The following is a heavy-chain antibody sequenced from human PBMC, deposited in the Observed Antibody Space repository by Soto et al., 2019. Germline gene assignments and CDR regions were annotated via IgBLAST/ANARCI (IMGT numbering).Heavy chain of an antibody. CDR3: AXXXXXXSGSEDDT. D-gene: IGHD1-26*01. V-gene: IGHV3-30*18. CDR1: GFSFSGYG. Sequence: QVQLVESGGGVVQPGRSLRLSCAASGFSFSGYGMHWVRQAPDKGLEWVAIISYDGGNKYYAESVKGRFTICRDNSKNTVYLQXXXXXXXXTAVYXCAXXXXXXSGSEDDTWGQGTLVTVSS. CDR2: ISYDGGNK. J-gene: IGHJ5*02.